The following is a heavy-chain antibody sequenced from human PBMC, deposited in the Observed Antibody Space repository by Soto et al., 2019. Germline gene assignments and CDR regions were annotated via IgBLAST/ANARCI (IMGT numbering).Heavy chain of an antibody. Sequence: VQLVESGGGLVKPGGSLRLSCAASGFTFSSYNMNWVRQAPGKGLEWVAGISHHGLKEHYADSVKGRFTISRDNSKKTVYLQLNSLRGDDTAVYYCAKDWVGGSNKYYFEYWGQGTLVTVSS. V-gene: IGHV3-30*18. CDR2: ISHHGLKE. CDR3: AKDWVGGSNKYYFEY. J-gene: IGHJ4*02. D-gene: IGHD1-26*01. CDR1: GFTFSSYN.